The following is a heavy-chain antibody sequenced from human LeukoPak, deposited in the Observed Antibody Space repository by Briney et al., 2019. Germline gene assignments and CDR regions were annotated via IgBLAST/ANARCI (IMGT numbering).Heavy chain of an antibody. CDR1: GGSISSGGYY. CDR2: IYYSGST. J-gene: IGHJ4*02. CDR3: AGVEMATIKGYYFDY. D-gene: IGHD5-24*01. V-gene: IGHV4-31*03. Sequence: SSQTLSLTCTVSGGSISSGGYYWSWIRQHPGKGLEWIGYIYYSGSTYYNPSLKSRVTISVDTSKNQFSLKLSSVTAADTAVYYCAGVEMATIKGYYFDYWGQGTLVTVPS.